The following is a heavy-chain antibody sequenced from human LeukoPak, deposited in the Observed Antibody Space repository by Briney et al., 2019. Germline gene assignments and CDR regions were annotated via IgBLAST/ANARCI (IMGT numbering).Heavy chain of an antibody. CDR1: GYTFTSYY. CDR2: INPSGGST. J-gene: IGHJ5*02. CDR3: AREGDIVVVPAAKWGDYNWFDP. D-gene: IGHD2-2*01. Sequence: ASVKVSCKASGYTFTSYYMHWVRQAPGQGLEWMGIINPSGGSTSYAQKFQGRVTMTRDTSTSTVYMELSSLRSEDTAVYYCAREGDIVVVPAAKWGDYNWFDPWGQGTLVTVSS. V-gene: IGHV1-46*01.